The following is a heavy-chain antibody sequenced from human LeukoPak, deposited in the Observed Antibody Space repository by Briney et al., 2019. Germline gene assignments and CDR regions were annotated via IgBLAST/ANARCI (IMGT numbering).Heavy chain of an antibody. J-gene: IGHJ4*02. D-gene: IGHD2-21*01. CDR2: ISSSSSYI. V-gene: IGHV3-21*01. Sequence: GGSLRLSCAASGFTFSSYSMNWVRQAPGKGLEWVSSISSSSSYIYYADSVKGRFTISRDNAKNSLYLQMNSLRAEDTAVYYCARPLGGGVVVIAASDYWGQGTLVTVSS. CDR1: GFTFSSYS. CDR3: ARPLGGGVVVIAASDY.